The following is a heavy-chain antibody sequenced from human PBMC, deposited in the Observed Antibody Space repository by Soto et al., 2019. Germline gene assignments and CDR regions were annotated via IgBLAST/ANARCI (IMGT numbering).Heavy chain of an antibody. CDR3: ARGDGALDG. V-gene: IGHV3-66*01. D-gene: IGHD3-10*01. CDR2: IYTSGST. CDR1: GFIVSSNY. J-gene: IGHJ3*01. Sequence: EVQLVESGGGLVQPGGSLRLSCAASGFIVSSNYMSWVRQAPGKGLEWVSVIYTSGSTYYADSVKGRFTISRDNSKNIVYLQMNSLRAEDTAVYYCARGDGALDGWGQGTFGTVS.